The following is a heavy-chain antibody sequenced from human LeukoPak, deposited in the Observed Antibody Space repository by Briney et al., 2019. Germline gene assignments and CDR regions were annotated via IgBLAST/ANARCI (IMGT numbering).Heavy chain of an antibody. CDR2: LYHESERT. V-gene: IGHV1-46*01. J-gene: IGHJ4*02. CDR1: GFTLTGSD. CDR3: AKATGGVPRYFVL. Sequence: ASVKVSCKASGFTLTGSDMHWVRQAPGQGLEWVGMLYHESERTTYGHNFQGRVTVTRDTSTTTLYMDLTGLSTEDTAMYYRAKATGGVPRYFVLWGQGTLVTVSS. D-gene: IGHD3-10*01.